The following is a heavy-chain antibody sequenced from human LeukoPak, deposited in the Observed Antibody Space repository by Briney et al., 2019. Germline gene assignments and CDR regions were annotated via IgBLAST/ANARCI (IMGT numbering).Heavy chain of an antibody. CDR3: ARGLAYYYDSSGYYERSVYYYYYMDV. CDR2: INPNSGGT. CDR1: GYTFTGYY. D-gene: IGHD3-22*01. V-gene: IGHV1-2*02. J-gene: IGHJ6*03. Sequence: ASVKVSCKASGYTFTGYYMHWVRQAPGQGLEWMGWINPNSGGTNYAQKFQGRVTMTRDTSISTAYMELSRLRSDDTAVYYCARGLAYYYDSSGYYERSVYYYYYMDVWGKGTTVTISS.